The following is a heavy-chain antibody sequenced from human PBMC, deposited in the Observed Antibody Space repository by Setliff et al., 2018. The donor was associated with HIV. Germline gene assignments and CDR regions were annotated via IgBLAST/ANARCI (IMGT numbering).Heavy chain of an antibody. CDR2: IYTSGST. D-gene: IGHD3-3*01. Sequence: SETLSLTCSVSGGSINSYYWSWIRQPPGKGLEWIGYIYTSGSTKYNPFLMSRVTISVDPSKNQFSLRLSSVTAADTALYYCARHSDFWSDDAFDIWGQGTMVTVSS. CDR3: ARHSDFWSDDAFDI. J-gene: IGHJ3*02. V-gene: IGHV4-4*09. CDR1: GGSINSYY.